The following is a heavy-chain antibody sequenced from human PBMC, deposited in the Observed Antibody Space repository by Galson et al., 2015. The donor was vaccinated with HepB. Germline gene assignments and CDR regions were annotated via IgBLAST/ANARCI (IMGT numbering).Heavy chain of an antibody. D-gene: IGHD3-16*01. J-gene: IGHJ6*03. CDR2: ISSSGGTT. CDR1: GFIFSNYA. Sequence: SLRLSCAASGFIFSNYAMSRVRQAPGKGLQWVSTISSSGGTTYYADSVEGRFTISRDNSKNTVYLQMNSLRADDTAVYYCAKAASGGDYYYYYMDVWGIGTTVTVSS. V-gene: IGHV3-23*01. CDR3: AKAASGGDYYYYYMDV.